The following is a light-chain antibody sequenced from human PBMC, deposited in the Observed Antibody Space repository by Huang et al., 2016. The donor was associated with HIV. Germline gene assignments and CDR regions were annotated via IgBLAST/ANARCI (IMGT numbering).Light chain of an antibody. CDR1: QSILYNSNSQNY. V-gene: IGKV4-1*01. CDR2: WAS. Sequence: DIVMSQSPDYLPVSLGARATINCRSSQSILYNSNSQNYLAWYQQKAGQPPKLLIYWASTRASGVPDRFRGAGSGTDFTLTISSLQAEDVAVYYCQQYYFSPRTFGPGTKVDI. CDR3: QQYYFSPRT. J-gene: IGKJ3*01.